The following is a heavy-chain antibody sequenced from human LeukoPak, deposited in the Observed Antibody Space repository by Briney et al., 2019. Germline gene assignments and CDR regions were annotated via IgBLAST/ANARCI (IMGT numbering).Heavy chain of an antibody. CDR1: GFTFSSYC. J-gene: IGHJ5*02. Sequence: GGSLRLSCSASGFTFSSYCMNWVRQAPGKGLEWVANIEQHGNEKYYLDSVKGRFTISRDNAKNSLYLEMNSLRAEDTAVYYCAGGDYYGSGSARRHWFDPWGQGTLVTVSS. D-gene: IGHD3-10*01. CDR2: IEQHGNEK. V-gene: IGHV3-7*04. CDR3: AGGDYYGSGSARRHWFDP.